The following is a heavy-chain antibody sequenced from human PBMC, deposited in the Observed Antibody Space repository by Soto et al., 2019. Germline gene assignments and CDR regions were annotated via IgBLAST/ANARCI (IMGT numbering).Heavy chain of an antibody. Sequence: QLQLQESGPGLVKPSETLSLTCTVSGGSISSSSYYWGWIRQPPGKGLEWIGSIYYSGSTYYNPSLKSRVTISVDTSKNQFSLKLSSVTAADTAVYYCARDLGTPYCDWLGRFDYWGQGTLVTVSS. CDR1: GGSISSSSYY. D-gene: IGHD3-9*01. J-gene: IGHJ4*02. CDR2: IYYSGST. CDR3: ARDLGTPYCDWLGRFDY. V-gene: IGHV4-39*02.